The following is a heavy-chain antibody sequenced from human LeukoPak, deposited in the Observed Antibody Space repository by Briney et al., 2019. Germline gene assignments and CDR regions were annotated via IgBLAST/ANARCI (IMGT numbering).Heavy chain of an antibody. D-gene: IGHD6-13*01. CDR2: IKQDGSEK. V-gene: IGHV3-7*03. CDR1: GFTFSSYW. CDR3: ARGQYSSSWYVYYYYYMDV. J-gene: IGHJ6*03. Sequence: GGSLRLSCAASGFTFSSYWMSWVRQAPGKGLEWVANIKQDGSEKYYVDSVKGRFTISRDNAKNSLYLQMNSLRAEDTAVYYCARGQYSSSWYVYYYYYMDVWGKGTTVTVSS.